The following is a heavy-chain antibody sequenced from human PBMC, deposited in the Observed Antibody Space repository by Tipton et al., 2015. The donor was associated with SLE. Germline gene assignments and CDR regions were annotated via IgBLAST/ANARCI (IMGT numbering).Heavy chain of an antibody. CDR1: GGSVTNSDYY. Sequence: LRLSCTVSGGSVTNSDYYWGWIRQPPGKGLEWIGNVYYSGSTYYNTSLKSRVTISVHTSKNQFSLKLNSVTAADTAVYYCARHERVEMPTINWGQGTLVTVSS. D-gene: IGHD5-24*01. CDR2: VYYSGST. CDR3: ARHERVEMPTIN. J-gene: IGHJ4*02. V-gene: IGHV4-39*01.